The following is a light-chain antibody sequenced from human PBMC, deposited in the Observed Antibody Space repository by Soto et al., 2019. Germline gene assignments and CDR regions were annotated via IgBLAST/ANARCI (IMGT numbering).Light chain of an antibody. CDR2: DVS. J-gene: IGLJ1*01. Sequence: VLTQPASVSGSPGQSITISCTGTSSDVGGYNYVSWYQQHPGKAPKFMIYDVSNRPSGVSNRFSGSKSGNTASLTISGLQAEDEADYYCSSYTTGNTRQIVFGTGTKVTVL. CDR1: SSDVGGYNY. V-gene: IGLV2-14*01. CDR3: SSYTTGNTRQIV.